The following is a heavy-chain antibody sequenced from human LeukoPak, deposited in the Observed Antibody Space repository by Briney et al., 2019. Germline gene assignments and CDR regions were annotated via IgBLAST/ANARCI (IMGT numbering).Heavy chain of an antibody. J-gene: IGHJ4*02. CDR3: ARGDNDYGDYHCDY. CDR1: GYTFTGYY. D-gene: IGHD4-17*01. Sequence: GASAKVSCKASGYTFTGYYMHWVRQAPGQGLEWMGWISAYNGNTNYAQKLQGRVTMTTDTSTSTAYMELRSLRSDDTAVYYCARGDNDYGDYHCDYWGQGTLVTVSS. V-gene: IGHV1-18*04. CDR2: ISAYNGNT.